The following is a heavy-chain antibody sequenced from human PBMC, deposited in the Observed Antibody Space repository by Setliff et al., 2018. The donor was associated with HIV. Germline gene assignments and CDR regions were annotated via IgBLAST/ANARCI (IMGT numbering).Heavy chain of an antibody. V-gene: IGHV4-61*01. Sequence: KPSETLSLTCTVSGVSISSGSYYWSWIRQPPGKGLEWIGYIYATGSTNYNPSLKGRVTVSVDTAKNQFSLRLSSVTAADTAVYYCARHPPHDSTWPYYYYGMDVWGQGTTVTVSS. CDR2: IYATGST. CDR1: GVSISSGSYY. CDR3: ARHPPHDSTWPYYYYGMDV. J-gene: IGHJ6*02. D-gene: IGHD6-13*01.